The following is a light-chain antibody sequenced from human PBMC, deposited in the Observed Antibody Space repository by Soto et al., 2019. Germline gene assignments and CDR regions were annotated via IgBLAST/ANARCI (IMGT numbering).Light chain of an antibody. J-gene: IGKJ1*01. Sequence: IVLTQSPGPLSLSLGEKATHSPRPRQSVSSSYLAWYQQKPGQAPRVLIYNASSRATGIPDRFSGSGSGTDFTLTISRLEPEDFAVYYCQQYSRAPPTFGQGTKVDIK. CDR2: NAS. CDR3: QQYSRAPPT. CDR1: QSVSSSY. V-gene: IGKV3-20*01.